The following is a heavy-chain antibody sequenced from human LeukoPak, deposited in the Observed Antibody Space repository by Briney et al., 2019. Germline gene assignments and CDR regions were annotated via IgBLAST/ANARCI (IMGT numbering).Heavy chain of an antibody. CDR3: ASVEMAKIGFEH. CDR2: TNPNTGGT. J-gene: IGHJ4*02. V-gene: IGHV1-2*02. Sequence: ASVKVSCKASGYSFIGYHMHWVRQAPGQGLEWMGWTNPNTGGTKYAQKVQGRVTMTRDTSISTAYMELSSLRSDDTAVYFCASVEMAKIGFEHWGQGTLVTVSS. D-gene: IGHD5-24*01. CDR1: GYSFIGYH.